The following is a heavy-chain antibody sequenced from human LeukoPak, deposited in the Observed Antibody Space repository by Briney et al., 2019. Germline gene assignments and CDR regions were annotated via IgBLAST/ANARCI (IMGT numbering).Heavy chain of an antibody. CDR3: AAGLDIVVVPAASYYGMDV. CDR2: ISSSGSTI. V-gene: IGHV3-48*03. Sequence: GGSLRLSCAASGFTFSSYEMNWVRQAPGKGLEWVSYISSSGSTIYYADSVKGRFTISRDNAKNSLYLQTNSLGAEDTAVYYCAAGLDIVVVPAASYYGMDVWGKGTTVTVSS. D-gene: IGHD2-2*01. CDR1: GFTFSSYE. J-gene: IGHJ6*04.